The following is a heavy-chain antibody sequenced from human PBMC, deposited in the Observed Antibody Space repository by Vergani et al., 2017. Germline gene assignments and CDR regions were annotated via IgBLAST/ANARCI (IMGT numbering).Heavy chain of an antibody. Sequence: QVQLVQSGAEVKKPGASVKVSCKDAGYTSTSYAMHGVRQPPGQRLEWMGWINAGNGNTKYSQKVQGRVTITRDTSASTAYMELSSLRAEDTAVYYCAREGFYDYVWWSYRLRGWYYFDYWGQGTLVTVSS. D-gene: IGHD3-16*02. V-gene: IGHV1-3*01. CDR3: AREGFYDYVWWSYRLRGWYYFDY. CDR2: INAGNGNT. J-gene: IGHJ4*02. CDR1: GYTSTSYA.